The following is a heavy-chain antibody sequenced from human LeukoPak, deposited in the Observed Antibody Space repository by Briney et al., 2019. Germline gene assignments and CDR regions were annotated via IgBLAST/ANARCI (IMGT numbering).Heavy chain of an antibody. CDR1: GGSISSSSYY. CDR2: IYYSGST. Sequence: PSETLSLTCTVSGGSISSSSYYWGWIRQPPGKGLEWIGSIYYSGSTYYNPSLKSRVTISVDTSKNQFSLKLSSVTAADTAVYYCARDRQLWGTDYWGQGTLVTVSS. V-gene: IGHV4-39*07. CDR3: ARDRQLWGTDY. D-gene: IGHD5-18*01. J-gene: IGHJ4*02.